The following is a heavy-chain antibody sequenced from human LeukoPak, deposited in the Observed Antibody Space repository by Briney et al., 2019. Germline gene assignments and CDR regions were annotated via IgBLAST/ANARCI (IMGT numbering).Heavy chain of an antibody. CDR3: ARGPRYSFY. Sequence: GGSLRPSCAASGFIVSHNYMTWVRQAPGKGLEWISVIYIDGTTYYADSVKGRFTISRDQANNTLYLQMNTLRDEDTAVYYCARGPRYSFYWGQGTLVSVSS. CDR1: GFIVSHNY. D-gene: IGHD6-13*01. V-gene: IGHV3-53*01. J-gene: IGHJ4*02. CDR2: IYIDGTT.